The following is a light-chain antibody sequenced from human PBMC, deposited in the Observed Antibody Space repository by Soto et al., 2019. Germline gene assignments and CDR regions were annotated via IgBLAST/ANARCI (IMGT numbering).Light chain of an antibody. J-gene: IGLJ2*01. Sequence: QSALTQPASVSGSPGQSITISCTGTSSDVGGYNYVSWYQQHPGKAPKLIIYEVSNRPSGISNRFSGSKSGNTASRTISGLQAEDEADYYCSSYTSSSPRVFGGGTKLTVL. CDR1: SSDVGGYNY. CDR2: EVS. CDR3: SSYTSSSPRV. V-gene: IGLV2-14*01.